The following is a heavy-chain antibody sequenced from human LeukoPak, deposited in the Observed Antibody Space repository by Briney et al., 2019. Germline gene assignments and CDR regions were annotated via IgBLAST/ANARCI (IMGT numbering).Heavy chain of an antibody. D-gene: IGHD3-10*01. CDR2: IYYSGSP. Sequence: PSQTLSLTCTVSVGSISSGDYYGSWIRQPPGKGREGIGNIYYSGSPYYNPSLKSRVTISVDTSKNDFSLKVASVTAADTAVYYCGRHFPETGRDEQPLEYWGQGSLFTVSS. CDR1: VGSISSGDYY. CDR3: GRHFPETGRDEQPLEY. J-gene: IGHJ4*02. V-gene: IGHV4-30-4*01.